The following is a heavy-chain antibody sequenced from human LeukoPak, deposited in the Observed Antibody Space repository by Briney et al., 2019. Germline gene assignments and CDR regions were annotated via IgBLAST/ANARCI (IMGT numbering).Heavy chain of an antibody. D-gene: IGHD1-26*01. V-gene: IGHV1-24*01. CDR1: GYTLTELS. CDR2: FDPEDGET. CDR3: ATVLGGSYYRGFDY. Sequence: ASVKVSCKVSGYTLTELSMHWVRQAPGKGLEWMGGFDPEDGETIYAQKFQGRVTMTEDTSTDTAYMELSSLRSEDTAVYYCATVLGGSYYRGFDYWGQGTLVTVSS. J-gene: IGHJ4*02.